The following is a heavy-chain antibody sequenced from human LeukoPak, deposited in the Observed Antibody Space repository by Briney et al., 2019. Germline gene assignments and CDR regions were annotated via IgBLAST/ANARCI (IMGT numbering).Heavy chain of an antibody. V-gene: IGHV3-21*01. CDR1: GFTFDDYG. CDR3: ARCGRDGYNEGNWFDP. D-gene: IGHD5-24*01. J-gene: IGHJ5*02. CDR2: ISSSSSYI. Sequence: GGSLRLSCAASGFTFDDYGMSWVRQAPGKGLEWVSSISSSSSYIYYADSVKGRFTISRDNAKNSLYLQMNSLRAEDTAVYYCARCGRDGYNEGNWFDPWGQGTLVTVSS.